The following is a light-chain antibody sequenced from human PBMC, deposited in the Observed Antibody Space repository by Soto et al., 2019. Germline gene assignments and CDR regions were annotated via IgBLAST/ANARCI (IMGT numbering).Light chain of an antibody. Sequence: DIVMTQSPDSLAVPLGERATIKCQSSQSLFLSSSNKNYIAWYQHKPGQAPRLLIFGASTRATGIPARFSGSGSETEFTLTISSLQSEDFAVYYCQQYNNWPPWTFGQGTKVDI. CDR3: QQYNNWPPWT. CDR2: GAS. CDR1: QSLFLSSSNKNY. J-gene: IGKJ1*01. V-gene: IGKV4-1*01.